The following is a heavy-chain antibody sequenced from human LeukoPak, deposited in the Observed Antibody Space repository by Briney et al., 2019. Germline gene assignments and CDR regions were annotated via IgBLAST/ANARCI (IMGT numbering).Heavy chain of an antibody. CDR1: GFTFSSYA. J-gene: IGHJ6*02. D-gene: IGHD4/OR15-4a*01. Sequence: PGGSLRLSCAASGFTFSSYAMHWVRQAPGKGLEWVSAISNTGGSTYYADSVKGRFTISRDKSKNRMYLQMNSLRHNDTATYYCAKAGASDKYGIDVWGQGTTVIVSS. V-gene: IGHV3-23*01. CDR2: ISNTGGST. CDR3: AKAGASDKYGIDV.